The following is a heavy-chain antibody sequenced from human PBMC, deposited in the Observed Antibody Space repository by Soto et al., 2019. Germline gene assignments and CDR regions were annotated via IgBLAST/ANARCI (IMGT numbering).Heavy chain of an antibody. J-gene: IGHJ4*02. CDR2: ISSNGGNT. CDR1: GFSFSTYG. Sequence: AGGSLRLSCAASGFSFSTYGMHWVRQAPGKGLEYVSAISSNGGNTYYADSVKGRFTISRDNSKNTLYLQMSSLRAEDTAVYYCVKAPTNYYDSSGPDYWGQGTLVTV. CDR3: VKAPTNYYDSSGPDY. D-gene: IGHD3-22*01. V-gene: IGHV3-64D*06.